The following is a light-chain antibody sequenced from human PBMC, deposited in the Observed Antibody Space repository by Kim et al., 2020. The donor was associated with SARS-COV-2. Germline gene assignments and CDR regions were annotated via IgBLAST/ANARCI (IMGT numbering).Light chain of an antibody. V-gene: IGKV1-6*01. CDR2: AAS. CDR3: VQDYNYPRT. J-gene: IGKJ1*01. Sequence: ASVGDRVIITCRASQGIRNELGWYQQKPGRAPNLVIYAASNLQSGVPSRFSGSGSGTEFTLTISSLQPEDFATYYCVQDYNYPRTFGQGTKVDIK. CDR1: QGIRNE.